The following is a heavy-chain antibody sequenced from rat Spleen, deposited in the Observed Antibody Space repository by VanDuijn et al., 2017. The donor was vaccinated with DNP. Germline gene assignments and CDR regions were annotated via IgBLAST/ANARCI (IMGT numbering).Heavy chain of an antibody. CDR2: ISYDGGGS. CDR3: ARNNYYAMDA. Sequence: EVQLVESGGGLVQSGRSLKLSCAASGFTFSDYYMAWVRQAPTKGLEWVAYISYDGGGSYYGDSVKGRFTISRDNAKSILYLQMNSLRSEDVATYYCARNNYYAMDAWGQGTSVTVSS. V-gene: IGHV5-22*01. CDR1: GFTFSDYY. D-gene: IGHD1-10*01. J-gene: IGHJ4*01.